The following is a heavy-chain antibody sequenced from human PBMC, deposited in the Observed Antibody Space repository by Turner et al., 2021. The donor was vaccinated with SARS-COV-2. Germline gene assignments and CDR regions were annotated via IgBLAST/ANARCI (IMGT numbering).Heavy chain of an antibody. V-gene: IGHV3-30*03. D-gene: IGHD3-22*01. J-gene: IGHJ6*02. CDR1: GFTFSSYG. CDR2: ISYDGNNK. CDR3: ARDLKAITMIVVDDYYYYYGMDV. Sequence: QVQLVESGGGVVQPGRSLRLSCTASGFTFSSYGMHWVRQAPGKGLEWVAVISYDGNNKYYADSVKGRFTISRDNSKNTLYLQMNSLRAEDTSVYYCARDLKAITMIVVDDYYYYYGMDVWGQGTTVTVSS.